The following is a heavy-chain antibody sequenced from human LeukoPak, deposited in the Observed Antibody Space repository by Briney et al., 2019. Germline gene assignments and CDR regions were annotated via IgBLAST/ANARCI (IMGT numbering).Heavy chain of an antibody. D-gene: IGHD6-13*01. V-gene: IGHV4-39*07. CDR1: GGSINNNIHY. Sequence: PSETLSLTCTVSGGSINNNIHYWGWIRQPPGKGLEWIGTIFYSGQTYYNPSLESRVTISVDTSKNQFSLKLRSVTAADTAVYYCARDREQQLVRFYNAFDIWGQGTVVTVSS. CDR3: ARDREQQLVRFYNAFDI. CDR2: IFYSGQT. J-gene: IGHJ3*02.